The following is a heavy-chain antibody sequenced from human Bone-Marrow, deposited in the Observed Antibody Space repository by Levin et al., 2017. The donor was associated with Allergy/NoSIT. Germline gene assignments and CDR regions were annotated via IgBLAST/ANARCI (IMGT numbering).Heavy chain of an antibody. D-gene: IGHD3-3*01. Sequence: PGGSLRLSCAASGFNFSDYYMNWIRQAPGKGLEWVADISSTGTTTSYADSLKGRFTISRDNGKKSLFLQINSLRAEDTAMYYCARDSYWRDVLRGYYRTHHAFDIWGQGTMVTVSS. CDR1: GFNFSDYY. CDR3: ARDSYWRDVLRGYYRTHHAFDI. J-gene: IGHJ3*02. V-gene: IGHV3-11*01. CDR2: ISSTGTTT.